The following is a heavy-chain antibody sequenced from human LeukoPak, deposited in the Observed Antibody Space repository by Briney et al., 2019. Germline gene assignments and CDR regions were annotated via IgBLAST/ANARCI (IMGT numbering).Heavy chain of an antibody. CDR1: GGSISSSSYY. J-gene: IGHJ3*02. CDR2: IYYSGST. CDR3: ARDLGALDI. V-gene: IGHV4-39*07. Sequence: SETLSLTCTVSGGSISSSSYYWGWIRQPPGKGLEWIGSIYYSGSTYYNPSLKSRVTISVDTSKNQFSLKLSSVTAADTAVYYCARDLGALDIWGQGTMVTVSS.